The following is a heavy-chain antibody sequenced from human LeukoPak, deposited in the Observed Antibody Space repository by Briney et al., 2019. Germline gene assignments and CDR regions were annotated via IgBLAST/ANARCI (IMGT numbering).Heavy chain of an antibody. J-gene: IGHJ6*02. D-gene: IGHD2-2*02. CDR2: ISAYNGNT. CDR3: ARVCRGCSSTSCYTPGQYYYYGMDV. V-gene: IGHV1-18*01. Sequence: ASVKVSCKASGYTFTSYGISWVRQAPGQGLEWMGWISAYNGNTNYAQKLQGRVTMTTDTSTSTAYMELRSLRSDDTAVYYCARVCRGCSSTSCYTPGQYYYYGMDVWGQGTTVTVSS. CDR1: GYTFTSYG.